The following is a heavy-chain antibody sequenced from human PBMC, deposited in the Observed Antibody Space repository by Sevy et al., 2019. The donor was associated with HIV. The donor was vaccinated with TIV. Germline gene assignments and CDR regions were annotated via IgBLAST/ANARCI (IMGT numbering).Heavy chain of an antibody. J-gene: IGHJ6*02. CDR3: AAADTYYYGSGSDYGMDV. CDR2: IVVGSGNT. Sequence: ASVKVSCKASGFTFTSSAMQWVRQARGQRLEWIGWIVVGSGNTNYAQKFQERVTITRDMSTSTAYMELGSLRSEDTAVYYCAAADTYYYGSGSDYGMDVWGQGTTVTVSS. D-gene: IGHD3-10*01. CDR1: GFTFTSSA. V-gene: IGHV1-58*02.